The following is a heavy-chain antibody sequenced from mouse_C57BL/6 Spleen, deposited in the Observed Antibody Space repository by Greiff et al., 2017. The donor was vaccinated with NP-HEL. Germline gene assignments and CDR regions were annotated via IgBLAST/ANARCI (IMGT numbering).Heavy chain of an antibody. CDR2: IYPGDGDT. CDR1: GYAFSSYW. CDR3: ARTLYYGSSWFAY. D-gene: IGHD1-1*01. Sequence: QVQLQQSGAELVKPGASVKISCKASGYAFSSYWMNWVKQRPGKGLEWIGQIYPGDGDTNYNGKFKGKATLTADKSSSTADMQLSSLTSEDSAVYFCARTLYYGSSWFAYWGQGTLVTVSA. V-gene: IGHV1-80*01. J-gene: IGHJ3*01.